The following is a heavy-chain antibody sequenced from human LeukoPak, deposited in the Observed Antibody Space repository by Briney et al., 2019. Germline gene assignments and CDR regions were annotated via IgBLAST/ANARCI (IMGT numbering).Heavy chain of an antibody. V-gene: IGHV3-23*01. CDR3: AKCMHSSGCGYYFDY. CDR2: ISGSGDST. D-gene: IGHD6-19*01. J-gene: IGHJ4*02. Sequence: GGSLRLSCAASGFTFSSYAMSWVRQAPGKGLEWVSAISGSGDSTYYADSVKGRFTISRDNSKNTLYLQMNSLRAEDTAVYYCAKCMHSSGCGYYFDYWGQGTLVTVSS. CDR1: GFTFSSYA.